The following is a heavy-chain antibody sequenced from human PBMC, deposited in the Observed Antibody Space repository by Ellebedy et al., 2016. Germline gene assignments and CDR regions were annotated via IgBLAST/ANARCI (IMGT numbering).Heavy chain of an antibody. J-gene: IGHJ5*02. D-gene: IGHD3-10*01. CDR1: GGSISSYY. Sequence: GSLRLXXTVSGGSISSYYWSWIRQPAGKGLEWIGRIYTSGSTNYNPSLKSRVTMSVDTSKNQFSLKLSSVTAADTAVYYCARELRFGELSPNWFDPWGQGTLVTVSS. V-gene: IGHV4-4*07. CDR3: ARELRFGELSPNWFDP. CDR2: IYTSGST.